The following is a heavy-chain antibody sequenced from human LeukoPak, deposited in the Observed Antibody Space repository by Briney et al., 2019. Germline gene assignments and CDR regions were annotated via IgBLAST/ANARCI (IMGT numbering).Heavy chain of an antibody. V-gene: IGHV4-34*01. CDR1: GGSFSGYY. Sequence: SETLSLTCAVYGGSFSGYYSSWIRQPPGKGLEWIGEINHSGSTNYNPPLKSRVTISVDTSKNQFSLKLSSVTAADTAVYYCARLWNYDYIWESYRFFDYWGQGTLVTVSS. CDR2: INHSGST. D-gene: IGHD3-16*02. CDR3: ARLWNYDYIWESYRFFDY. J-gene: IGHJ4*02.